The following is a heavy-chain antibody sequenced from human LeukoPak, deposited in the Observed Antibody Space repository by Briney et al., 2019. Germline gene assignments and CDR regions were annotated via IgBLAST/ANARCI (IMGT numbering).Heavy chain of an antibody. D-gene: IGHD6-13*01. CDR3: ARDKGSLYYFDY. V-gene: IGHV3-7*03. Sequence: GGSLRLSCAASGFTFSSYWMSWVRQAPGKGLEWVANIKQDGSEKYYVDSVKGRFTISRDNAKNSLYLQMNSLRTDDTGVYYCARDKGSLYYFDYWGQGTLVTVSS. J-gene: IGHJ4*02. CDR2: IKQDGSEK. CDR1: GFTFSSYW.